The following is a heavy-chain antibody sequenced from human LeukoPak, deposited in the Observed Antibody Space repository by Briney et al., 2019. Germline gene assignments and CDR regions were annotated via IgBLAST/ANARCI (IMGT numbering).Heavy chain of an antibody. V-gene: IGHV3-21*01. Sequence: GGSLRLSCAASGFTVTINYMNWVRQAPGKGLEWVSSISSSSSSIYYADSVKGRFTVSRDNAKKSLYLQMNSLRAEDTAVYYCARWDSSGYWDYWGQGTLVTVSS. CDR3: ARWDSSGYWDY. J-gene: IGHJ4*02. D-gene: IGHD3-22*01. CDR1: GFTVTINY. CDR2: ISSSSSSI.